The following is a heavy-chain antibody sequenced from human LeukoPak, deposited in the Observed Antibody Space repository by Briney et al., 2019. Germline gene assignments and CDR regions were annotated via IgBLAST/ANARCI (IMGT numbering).Heavy chain of an antibody. V-gene: IGHV1-24*01. CDR1: GYTLTELS. CDR3: ATDSSGAGLDAFDI. CDR2: IDPEDGET. Sequence: ASVKLSCKVSGYTLTELSMYWVRQAPGKGLEWMGGIDPEDGETIYAQKFQGRVAMTEDTSTDTAYMELSSLRSEDTAVYYCATDSSGAGLDAFDIWGQGTMVTVSS. J-gene: IGHJ3*02. D-gene: IGHD6-19*01.